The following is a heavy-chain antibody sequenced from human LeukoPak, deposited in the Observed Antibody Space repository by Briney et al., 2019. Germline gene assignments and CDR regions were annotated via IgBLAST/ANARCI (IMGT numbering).Heavy chain of an antibody. CDR1: GFTFSSYS. D-gene: IGHD1-26*01. CDR2: ISSSSSYI. CDR3: AKEGRDSGSYSATYYYYYYMDV. J-gene: IGHJ6*03. Sequence: GGSLRLSCAASGFTFSSYSMNWVRQAPGKGLEWVSSISSSSSYIYYADSVKGRFTISRDNSKNTLYLQMNSLRAEDTAVYYCAKEGRDSGSYSATYYYYYYMDVWGKGTTVTISS. V-gene: IGHV3-21*01.